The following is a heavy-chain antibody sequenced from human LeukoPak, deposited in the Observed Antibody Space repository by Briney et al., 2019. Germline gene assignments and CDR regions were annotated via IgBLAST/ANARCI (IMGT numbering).Heavy chain of an antibody. CDR2: IRYDGSNK. J-gene: IGHJ3*02. CDR1: GFIFSNYG. V-gene: IGHV3-30*02. CDR3: AKARRYSSYDAFDM. Sequence: GGSLRLSCAASGFIFSNYGMHWVRQTPGKGLEWVAFIRYDGSNKYYGDSVKGQFTISRDNSKNTLYLQMNSLRAEDTALYYCAKARRYSSYDAFDMWGQGTMVTVSS. D-gene: IGHD6-13*01.